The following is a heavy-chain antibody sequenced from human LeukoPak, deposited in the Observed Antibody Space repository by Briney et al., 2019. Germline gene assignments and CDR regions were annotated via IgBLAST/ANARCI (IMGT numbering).Heavy chain of an antibody. Sequence: PSETLSLTCTVSGGSIGSSSYYWGWIRQPPGKGLEWIGSIYYSGSTYYNPSLKSRVTISVDTSKNQFSLKLSYSSGWFRPYYFDYWGQGTLVTVSS. J-gene: IGHJ4*02. CDR3: Y. V-gene: IGHV4-39*01. CDR1: GGSIGSSSYY. D-gene: IGHD6-19*01. CDR2: IYYSGST.